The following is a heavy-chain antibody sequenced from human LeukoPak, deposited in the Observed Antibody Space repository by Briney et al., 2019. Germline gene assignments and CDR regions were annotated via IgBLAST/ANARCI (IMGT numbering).Heavy chain of an antibody. V-gene: IGHV4-39*01. CDR3: ARPYLDNDAFDI. J-gene: IGHJ3*02. Sequence: PSETLSLTCTVSGDSISSSRYYWGWIRQPPGKGLEWIGSVYYSGRTYYNPSVKSRVTISADTSKNQFSLKLTSVTAADTAVYFCARPYLDNDAFDIWSPGTMVTVSS. CDR1: GDSISSSRYY. D-gene: IGHD3/OR15-3a*01. CDR2: VYYSGRT.